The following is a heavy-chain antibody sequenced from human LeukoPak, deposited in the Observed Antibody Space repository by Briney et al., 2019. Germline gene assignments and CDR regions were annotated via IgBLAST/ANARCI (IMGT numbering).Heavy chain of an antibody. Sequence: SETLSLTCAVYGGSFSGYYWSWIRQPPGKGLEWIGEINHSGSTNYNPSLKSRVTISVDTSKNQFSLKLSSVTAADTAVYYCAGGRPYSGGYHLDYWGQGTLVTVSA. D-gene: IGHD1-26*01. V-gene: IGHV4-34*01. CDR3: AGGRPYSGGYHLDY. J-gene: IGHJ4*02. CDR1: GGSFSGYY. CDR2: INHSGST.